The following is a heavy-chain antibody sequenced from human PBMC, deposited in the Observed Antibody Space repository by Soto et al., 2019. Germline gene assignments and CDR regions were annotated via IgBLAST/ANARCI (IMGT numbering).Heavy chain of an antibody. CDR3: ARNGKEAVPRRWLPSDY. V-gene: IGHV5-51*01. J-gene: IGHJ4*02. Sequence: GESLKISCKGSGYSFTSYWIGWVRQMPGKGLEWMGIIYPGDSDTRYSPSFQGQVTISADKSISTAYLQWSSLKASDTAMYYCARNGKEAVPRRWLPSDYWGQGTLVTVSS. D-gene: IGHD6-19*01. CDR1: GYSFTSYW. CDR2: IYPGDSDT.